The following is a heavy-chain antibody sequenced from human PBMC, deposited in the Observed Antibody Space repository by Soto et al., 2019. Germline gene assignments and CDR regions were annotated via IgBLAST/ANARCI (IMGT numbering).Heavy chain of an antibody. J-gene: IGHJ6*02. Sequence: GGSLRLSCAATGFMFGTYWMSWVRQAPGKGLEWVANIKHDGNEKYYADSVKGRFTVSRDNVKNFLHLQMSSLRGDDTGVYFCVRATLSWGHYYFRGLDVWGQGTTVTV. V-gene: IGHV3-7*01. D-gene: IGHD3-22*01. CDR1: GFMFGTYW. CDR3: VRATLSWGHYYFRGLDV. CDR2: IKHDGNEK.